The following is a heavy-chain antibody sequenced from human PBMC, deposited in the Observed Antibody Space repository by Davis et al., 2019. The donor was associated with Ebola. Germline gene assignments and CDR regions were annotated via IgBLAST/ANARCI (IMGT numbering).Heavy chain of an antibody. CDR1: GVSISSSSDY. Sequence: SETLSLTCAVAGVSISSSSDYWGWIRQPPGKGLEWMGSITSGGTTYYNPSLKSRLTISVDTSKNQFSLILRSVTATDTAVYFCARHDFHNSGYPFDYWGQGTLVTVSS. J-gene: IGHJ4*02. CDR2: ITSGGTT. D-gene: IGHD6-19*01. CDR3: ARHDFHNSGYPFDY. V-gene: IGHV4-39*01.